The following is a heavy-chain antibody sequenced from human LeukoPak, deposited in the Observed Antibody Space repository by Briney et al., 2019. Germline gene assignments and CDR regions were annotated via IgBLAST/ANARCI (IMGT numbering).Heavy chain of an antibody. D-gene: IGHD3-22*01. CDR2: IYYSGST. CDR1: GGSISGSSYY. Sequence: PSETLSLTCTVSGGSISGSSYYWGWIRQPPGKGLEWIGSIYYSGSTYYNPSLKSRVTISVDTSKNQFSLKLSSVTAADTAVYYCARENGWLLPHWYFDLWGRGTLVTVSS. V-gene: IGHV4-39*07. CDR3: ARENGWLLPHWYFDL. J-gene: IGHJ2*01.